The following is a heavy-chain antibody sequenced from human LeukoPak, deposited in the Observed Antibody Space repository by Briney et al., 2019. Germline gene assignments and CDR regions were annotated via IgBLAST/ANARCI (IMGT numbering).Heavy chain of an antibody. CDR3: ANPFYGSGSRGY. J-gene: IGHJ4*02. Sequence: LSGGSLRLSCAASGFTFSTYDMTWVRQAPGKGLEWVSAIGSSGSTYYADSVKGRFTISRDNSKNTLYLQMNSLRAEDTAIYYCANPFYGSGSRGYWGQGTLVTVSS. V-gene: IGHV3-23*01. CDR2: IGSSGST. D-gene: IGHD3-10*01. CDR1: GFTFSTYD.